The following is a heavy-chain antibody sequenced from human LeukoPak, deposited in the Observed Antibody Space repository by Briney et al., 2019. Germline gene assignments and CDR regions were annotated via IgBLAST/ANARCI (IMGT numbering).Heavy chain of an antibody. Sequence: PSETLSLTCAVYGGSFSGYYWSWIRQPPGKGLEWIGEINHSGSTNYNPSLKSRVTISVDTSKNQFSLKLSSVTAADTAVYYCARGPPSSSWYHHVGNWFDPCGQGTLVTVSS. CDR3: ARGPPSSSWYHHVGNWFDP. D-gene: IGHD6-13*01. CDR2: INHSGST. J-gene: IGHJ5*02. CDR1: GGSFSGYY. V-gene: IGHV4-34*01.